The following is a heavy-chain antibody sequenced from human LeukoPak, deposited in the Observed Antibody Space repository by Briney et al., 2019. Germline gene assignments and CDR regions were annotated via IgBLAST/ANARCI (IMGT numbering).Heavy chain of an antibody. V-gene: IGHV4-59*01. Sequence: SETLSLTCTVSGGSISSYYWSWIRQPPGKGLELIGYIYYSGSTNYNPSLKSRVTISVDTSKNQFSLKLSSVTAADTAVYYCARDGGVYSSSWYPLGDYYYYYMDVWGKGTTVTVSS. D-gene: IGHD6-13*01. CDR1: GGSISSYY. CDR3: ARDGGVYSSSWYPLGDYYYYYMDV. CDR2: IYYSGST. J-gene: IGHJ6*03.